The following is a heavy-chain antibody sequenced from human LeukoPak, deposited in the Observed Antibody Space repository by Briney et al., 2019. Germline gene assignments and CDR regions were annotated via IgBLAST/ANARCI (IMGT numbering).Heavy chain of an antibody. CDR2: IGPTGTDR. J-gene: IGHJ4*02. CDR3: ATETIGRHYDY. D-gene: IGHD1-14*01. Sequence: GGSLRLSCAASGFTFSSCGFNWVRQAPGKGLEWVSSIGPTGTDRYYADSVRGQFTISRDNAKNSMYLQMDSLRDEDTAVYYCATETIGRHYDYWGQGTLLTVSS. V-gene: IGHV3-21*01. CDR1: GFTFSSCG.